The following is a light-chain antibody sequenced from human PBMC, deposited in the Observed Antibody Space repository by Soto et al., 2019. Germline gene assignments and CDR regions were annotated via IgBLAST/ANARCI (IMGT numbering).Light chain of an antibody. J-gene: IGLJ2*01. CDR3: CSYAGSRTFV. CDR1: SSDVGGYNY. Sequence: QSVLTQPASVSGSPGQSITISCTGTSSDVGGYNYVSWYQQHPGKAPKLMIYEVSNRPSGVSNRFSGSKSGNTASLTISGLQAEDEADYYCCSYAGSRTFVFGGGTKLTVL. CDR2: EVS. V-gene: IGLV2-14*01.